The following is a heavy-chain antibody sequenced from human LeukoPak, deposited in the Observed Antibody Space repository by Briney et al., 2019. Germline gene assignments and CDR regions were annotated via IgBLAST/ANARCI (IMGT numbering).Heavy chain of an antibody. V-gene: IGHV3-74*01. CDR1: GXSFSTYG. Sequence: GGSLRLSCAASGXSFSTYGVHWVRQAPGKGLVWVSRINSDGSTTSYAESVKGRFTISRDNAKNTLYLQMNSLRAEGTAVYYCARLRVSSGYYSDYWGQGTLVTVSS. CDR2: INSDGSTT. J-gene: IGHJ4*02. CDR3: ARLRVSSGYYSDY. D-gene: IGHD3-22*01.